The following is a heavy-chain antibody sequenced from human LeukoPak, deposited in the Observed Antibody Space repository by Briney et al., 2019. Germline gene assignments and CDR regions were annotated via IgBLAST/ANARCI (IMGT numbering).Heavy chain of an antibody. CDR3: ARDPAYGSGSYYYFDY. CDR2: ISGSGGST. V-gene: IGHV3-23*01. J-gene: IGHJ4*02. Sequence: PGGSLRLSCAASGFTFSSYAMSWVRQAPGKGLEWVSAISGSGGSTYYADSVKGRFTISRDNSKNTLYLQMNSLRAEDTAVYYCARDPAYGSGSYYYFDYWGQGTLVTVSS. CDR1: GFTFSSYA. D-gene: IGHD3-10*01.